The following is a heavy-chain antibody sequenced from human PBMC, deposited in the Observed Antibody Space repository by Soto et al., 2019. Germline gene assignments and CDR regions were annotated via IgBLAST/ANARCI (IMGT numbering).Heavy chain of an antibody. D-gene: IGHD6-6*01. J-gene: IGHJ6*02. CDR1: GGSVSSGSYF. CDR2: IYYSGST. V-gene: IGHV4-61*01. CDR3: ARDYSSSSNYYYYYGMDV. Sequence: QVQLQESGPGLVKPSETLSLTCTVSGGSVSSGSYFWSWIRQPPGKGLEWIGYIYYSGSTNYNPSLKSRVTISVDTSKNQFSLKLSSVTAAATAVYYCARDYSSSSNYYYYYGMDVWGQGTTVTVSS.